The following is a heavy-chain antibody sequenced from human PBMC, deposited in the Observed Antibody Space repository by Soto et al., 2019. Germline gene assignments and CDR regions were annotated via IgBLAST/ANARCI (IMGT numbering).Heavy chain of an antibody. V-gene: IGHV5-51*01. CDR1: EYNFFNYW. D-gene: IGHD2-21*02. Sequence: GASLKISCKGSEYNFFNYWIVWVRQKPGKGLEWMGSIYPGDSETRYSPSFQGQVTISADKSFSTAYLHWRSLKASDTAIYYCARRIVLATAEDNWFDPWGQGTLVTVSS. J-gene: IGHJ5*02. CDR3: ARRIVLATAEDNWFDP. CDR2: IYPGDSET.